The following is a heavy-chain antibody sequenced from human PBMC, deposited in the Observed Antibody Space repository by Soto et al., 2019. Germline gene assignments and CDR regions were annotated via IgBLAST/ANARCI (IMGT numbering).Heavy chain of an antibody. Sequence: ASVKVSCKASGYTFTSYYIHWVRQAPGQGLEWMGWINPITGGTNYAPKFQGRVTMTRDTSITTAYMELSRLRSDDTAVYYCARNYYNSSDRDYLDFWGQGTPVTGSS. CDR1: GYTFTSYY. J-gene: IGHJ4*02. V-gene: IGHV1-2*02. CDR3: ARNYYNSSDRDYLDF. CDR2: INPITGGT. D-gene: IGHD3-22*01.